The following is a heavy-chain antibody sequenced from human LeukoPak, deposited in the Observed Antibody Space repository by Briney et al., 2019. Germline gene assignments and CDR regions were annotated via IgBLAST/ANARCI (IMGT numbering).Heavy chain of an antibody. Sequence: GESLKISCKGSGYSFTYYWIGWVRQMPGKGLEWMGIIYPGDFNTRYSPSFQGQVTISADKSISTAYLQWSSLKASDTAMYYCVSGLADINFDYWGQGTLVTVSS. CDR2: IYPGDFNT. CDR3: VSGLADINFDY. D-gene: IGHD6-19*01. CDR1: GYSFTYYW. V-gene: IGHV5-51*01. J-gene: IGHJ4*02.